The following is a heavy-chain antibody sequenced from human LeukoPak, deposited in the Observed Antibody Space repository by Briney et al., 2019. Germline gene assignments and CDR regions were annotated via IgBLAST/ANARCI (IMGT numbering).Heavy chain of an antibody. Sequence: QSGGSLRLSCAASGFTFSRYWMSWVRQAPGKGLEWVAIIKQDGSDKYYVDSVKGRFTTSRDNAKCTLYLQMNSLRAEDTAVYYCARVDGSADYWGQGTLVTVSS. CDR1: GFTFSRYW. CDR2: IKQDGSDK. J-gene: IGHJ4*02. CDR3: ARVDGSADY. D-gene: IGHD2-15*01. V-gene: IGHV3-7*01.